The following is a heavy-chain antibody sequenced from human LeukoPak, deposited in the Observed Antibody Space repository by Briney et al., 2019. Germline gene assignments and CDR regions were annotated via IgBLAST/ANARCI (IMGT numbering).Heavy chain of an antibody. CDR1: GYTFTSYG. CDR3: ARGTPGYYDSSGYYYLPFDY. D-gene: IGHD3-22*01. Sequence: ASVKVSCKASGYTFTSYGISWVRQAPGQGLEWMGWISAYNGSTYYAQKLQGRVTMTTDTSTSTAYMELRSLRSDDTAVYYCARGTPGYYDSSGYYYLPFDYWGQGTLVTVSS. CDR2: ISAYNGST. V-gene: IGHV1-18*01. J-gene: IGHJ4*02.